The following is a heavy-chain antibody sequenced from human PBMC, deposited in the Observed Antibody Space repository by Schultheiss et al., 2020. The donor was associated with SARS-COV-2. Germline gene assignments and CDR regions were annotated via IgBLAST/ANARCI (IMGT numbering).Heavy chain of an antibody. CDR3: ARDLRFLEWLFDY. J-gene: IGHJ4*02. CDR2: IWYDANNK. Sequence: GGSLRLSCAASGFTFTNHGMHWVRQAPGKGLEWVAVIWYDANNKYYAVSVKGRFTISRDNSKNSLYLQMNSLRAEDTAVYYCARDLRFLEWLFDYWGQGTLVTVSS. CDR1: GFTFTNHG. D-gene: IGHD3-3*01. V-gene: IGHV3-33*01.